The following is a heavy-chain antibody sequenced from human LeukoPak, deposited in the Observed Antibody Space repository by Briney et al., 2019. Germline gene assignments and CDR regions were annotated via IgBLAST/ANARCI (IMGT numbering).Heavy chain of an antibody. V-gene: IGHV4-4*07. CDR2: IYTRGST. J-gene: IGHJ3*02. Sequence: SETLSLTCTVYGGSINNYYWSWIRQPAGKGLEWIGRIYTRGSTNYNPSLKSRVTMSVDTSKNQFSLKLSSVTAADTAVYYCARGRYCSADICSGGDAFDIWGQGTMVSVSS. CDR1: GGSINNYY. CDR3: ARGRYCSADICSGGDAFDI. D-gene: IGHD2-15*01.